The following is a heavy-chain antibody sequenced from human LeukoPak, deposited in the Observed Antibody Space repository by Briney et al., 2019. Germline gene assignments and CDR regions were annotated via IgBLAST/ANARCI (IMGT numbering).Heavy chain of an antibody. CDR3: ARRGCNGGSCYGY. Sequence: PGESLNISCKGSGYSFSNDWIGWVRQMPGKGLEWMGIIYPGDSDTRYSPSFQGQVTISADKSISTAYLQWSSLEASDTAMYYCARRGCNGGSCYGYWGQGTLVTVSS. D-gene: IGHD2-15*01. V-gene: IGHV5-51*01. CDR1: GYSFSNDW. CDR2: IYPGDSDT. J-gene: IGHJ4*02.